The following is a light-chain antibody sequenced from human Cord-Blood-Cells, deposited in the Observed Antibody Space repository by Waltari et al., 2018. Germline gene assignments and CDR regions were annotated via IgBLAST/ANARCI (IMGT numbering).Light chain of an antibody. J-gene: IGLJ1*01. CDR3: CSYAGSYV. CDR1: SSDVGSYNL. Sequence: QSALTQPASVSGSPGQSITISCTGTSSDVGSYNLVSWYQQHPGKAPKLMIYEGSKRPSGFSNRFSGSKSGNTASLTISGLQAEDEADYYCCSYAGSYVFGTGTKVTVL. CDR2: EGS. V-gene: IGLV2-23*01.